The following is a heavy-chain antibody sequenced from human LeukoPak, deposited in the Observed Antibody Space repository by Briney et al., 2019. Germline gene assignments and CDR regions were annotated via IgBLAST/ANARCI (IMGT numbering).Heavy chain of an antibody. D-gene: IGHD3-10*01. CDR1: GFTFSSYW. V-gene: IGHV3-7*03. CDR2: IKHDGSEK. CDR3: ARAKPKNMVRGLIMRRESRYYFDY. Sequence: GGSLRLSCAASGFTFSSYWMSWVRQAPGKGLEWVANIKHDGSEKYYVDSVKGRFTISRDNAKNSLYLQMNSLRAEDTAVYYCARAKPKNMVRGLIMRRESRYYFDYWGQGTLVTVSS. J-gene: IGHJ4*02.